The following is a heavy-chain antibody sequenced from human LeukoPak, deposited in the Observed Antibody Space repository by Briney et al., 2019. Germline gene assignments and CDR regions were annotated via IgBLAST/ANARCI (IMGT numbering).Heavy chain of an antibody. CDR3: ARIMVRGVIIGWFDP. Sequence: GASVRVSCKASGYTFTSYGISSGCEGPGEGVGWMGWICAYIGNTNSAQKLQGRVTMSTDTSTSTAYMELRSLRSDDAAVYYCARIMVRGVIIGWFDPWGQGTLVTVSS. CDR2: ICAYIGNT. J-gene: IGHJ5*02. D-gene: IGHD3-10*01. V-gene: IGHV1-18*01. CDR1: GYTFTSYG.